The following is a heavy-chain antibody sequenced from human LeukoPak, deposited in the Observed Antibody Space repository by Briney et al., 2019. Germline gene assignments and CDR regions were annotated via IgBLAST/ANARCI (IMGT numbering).Heavy chain of an antibody. J-gene: IGHJ5*02. Sequence: GGSLRLSCAASGFTFSSYAMSWARQAPGKGLEWVSSISSSSSYIYYADSVKGRFTISRDNAKNSLYLQMNSLRAEDTAVYYCARAMYYYGSGEGWFDPWGQGTLVTVSS. CDR3: ARAMYYYGSGEGWFDP. V-gene: IGHV3-21*01. D-gene: IGHD3-10*01. CDR1: GFTFSSYA. CDR2: ISSSSSYI.